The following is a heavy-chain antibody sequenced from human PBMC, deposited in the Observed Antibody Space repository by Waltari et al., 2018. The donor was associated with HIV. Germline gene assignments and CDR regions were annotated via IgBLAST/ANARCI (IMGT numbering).Heavy chain of an antibody. CDR2: ITVNGVNT. CDR1: GLPFSHYA. Sequence: EVLLWEAGGGLVQPGGSLRIPCAASGLPFSHYAMNWVRQTPGRGLEWVSAITVNGVNTYYGDSVRGRFTISRDDSKNTLFLQMNSLRAEDTAVYYCAQDPRSYGWSRFGNWGQGTLVTVSS. V-gene: IGHV3-23*01. CDR3: AQDPRSYGWSRFGN. J-gene: IGHJ4*02. D-gene: IGHD3-10*01.